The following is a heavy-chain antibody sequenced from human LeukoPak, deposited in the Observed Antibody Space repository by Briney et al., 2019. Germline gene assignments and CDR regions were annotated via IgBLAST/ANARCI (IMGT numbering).Heavy chain of an antibody. Sequence: GASVKVSCKASGYTFSSYAMNWVRQAPGQGLEWMGWISAYNGNTNYAQKLQGRVTMTTDTSTSTAYMELRSLRSDDTAVYYCARDPPYYDFWSGYYFEPKLDYWGQGTLVTVSS. CDR2: ISAYNGNT. V-gene: IGHV1-18*01. D-gene: IGHD3-3*01. CDR3: ARDPPYYDFWSGYYFEPKLDY. J-gene: IGHJ4*02. CDR1: GYTFSSYA.